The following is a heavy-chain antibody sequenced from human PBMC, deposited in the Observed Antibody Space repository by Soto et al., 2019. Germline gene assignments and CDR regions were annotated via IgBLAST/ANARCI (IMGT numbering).Heavy chain of an antibody. CDR2: INHSGST. CDR3: AKGGAATGAAYNWFDP. V-gene: IGHV4-34*01. D-gene: IGHD1-1*01. Sequence: SETLSLTCAVYGGSFSGYYWNWIRQAPGKGLEWIGEINHSGSTNSNPSLKRRITMSVDTSKSQFSLELTSVTAADTAVYYCAKGGAATGAAYNWFDPWGQGSLVTVSS. CDR1: GGSFSGYY. J-gene: IGHJ5*02.